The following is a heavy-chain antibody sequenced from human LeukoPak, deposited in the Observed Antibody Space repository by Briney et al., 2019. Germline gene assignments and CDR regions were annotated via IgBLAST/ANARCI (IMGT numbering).Heavy chain of an antibody. Sequence: SETLSLTCTVSGGSISSSSYYWGWIRQPPGKGLEWIGSIYYSGSTYYNPSLKSRVTISVDTSKNQFSLKLSSVTAADTAVYYSARHDLSSVLHDAFDIWGQGTMVTVSS. CDR2: IYYSGST. V-gene: IGHV4-39*01. D-gene: IGHD2-21*01. CDR1: GGSISSSSYY. J-gene: IGHJ3*02. CDR3: ARHDLSSVLHDAFDI.